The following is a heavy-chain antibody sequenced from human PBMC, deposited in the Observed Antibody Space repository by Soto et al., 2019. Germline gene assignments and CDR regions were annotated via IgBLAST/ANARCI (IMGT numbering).Heavy chain of an antibody. J-gene: IGHJ4*02. CDR2: ISYDGSNK. CDR3: ARDDRITGTTGGFGF. Sequence: GGSLRLSCAASGFTFSSYAMHWVRQAPGKGLEWVAVISYDGSNKYYADSVKGRFTISRDNSKNTLYLQMNSLRAEDTAVYYCARDDRITGTTGGFGFWGQGTLVTVSS. CDR1: GFTFSSYA. D-gene: IGHD1-20*01. V-gene: IGHV3-30-3*01.